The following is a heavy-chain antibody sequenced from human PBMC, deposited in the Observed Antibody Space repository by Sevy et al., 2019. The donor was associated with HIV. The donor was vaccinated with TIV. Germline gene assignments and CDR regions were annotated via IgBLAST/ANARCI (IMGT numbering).Heavy chain of an antibody. D-gene: IGHD3-10*01. CDR2: ISSSSGYK. V-gene: IGHV3-21*01. CDR3: ARDRDGSGSSGGYGMDV. Sequence: GGSLRLSCVDSGFTFSRYSMNWVRQAPGKGLEWVSSISSSSGYKYYADSVKGRFTISRDNAKKSLYLQMNSLRAEDTAVYYCARDRDGSGSSGGYGMDVWGQGTTVTVSS. J-gene: IGHJ6*02. CDR1: GFTFSRYS.